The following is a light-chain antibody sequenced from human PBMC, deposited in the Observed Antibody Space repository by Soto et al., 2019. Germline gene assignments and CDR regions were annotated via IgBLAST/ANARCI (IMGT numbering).Light chain of an antibody. V-gene: IGLV3-21*04. CDR3: QVWDIMTDNYV. Sequence: SYELTQPPSVSVAPEKTATITCGGNNIGDKRVHWYRQKPGQAPVLLISYDSDRPSGIPERFSGSNSGNTATLTISSVEAGDEADYYCQVWDIMTDNYVFGGGTKLTVL. CDR2: YDS. J-gene: IGLJ1*01. CDR1: NIGDKR.